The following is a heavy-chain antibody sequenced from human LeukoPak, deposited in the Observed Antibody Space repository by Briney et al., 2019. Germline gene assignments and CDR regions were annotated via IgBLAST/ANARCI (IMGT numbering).Heavy chain of an antibody. J-gene: IGHJ4*02. D-gene: IGHD5-12*01. CDR2: ISDSGGNT. V-gene: IGHV3-23*01. Sequence: GGSLRLSCAAFGFTFNSYAMSWVRQAPWERLQWVSGISDSGGNTYYADSVRGRFTISRDNSKNTLYLQMNSLRAEDTAVYYCARHRSPWLIDYWGQGTLVTVSS. CDR1: GFTFNSYA. CDR3: ARHRSPWLIDY.